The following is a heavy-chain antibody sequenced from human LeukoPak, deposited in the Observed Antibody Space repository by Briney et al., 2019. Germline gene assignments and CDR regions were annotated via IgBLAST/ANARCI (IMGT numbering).Heavy chain of an antibody. D-gene: IGHD3-22*01. CDR3: ARDVYYYDSSGFDP. CDR1: GFTFSNYY. CDR2: ISGSSSYI. J-gene: IGHJ5*02. Sequence: PGGSLRLSCAASGFTFSNYYMNWVRQAPGKGLEWVSSISGSSSYIYYADSVKGRFTISRDNAKNSLYLQMNSLRAEDTAVYYCARDVYYYDSSGFDPWGQGTLVTVSP. V-gene: IGHV3-21*01.